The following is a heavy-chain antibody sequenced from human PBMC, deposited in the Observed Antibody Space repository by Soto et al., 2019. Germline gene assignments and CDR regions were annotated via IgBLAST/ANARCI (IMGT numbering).Heavy chain of an antibody. CDR3: ARVVAVAGRAFDI. CDR2: ISSSSSYI. CDR1: GFTFSSYS. V-gene: IGHV3-21*01. Sequence: LSLTCAASGFTFSSYSMNWVRQAPGKGLEWVSSISSSSSYIYYADSVKGRFTISRDNAKNSLYLQMNSLRAEDTAVYYCARVVAVAGRAFDIWGQGTMVTVSS. J-gene: IGHJ3*02. D-gene: IGHD6-19*01.